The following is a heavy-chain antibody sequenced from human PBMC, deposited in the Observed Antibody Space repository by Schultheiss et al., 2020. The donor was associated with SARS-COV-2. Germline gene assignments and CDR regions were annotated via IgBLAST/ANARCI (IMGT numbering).Heavy chain of an antibody. Sequence: SQTLSLTCIVSGGSISSSSYYWGWIRQPPGKGLEWIGSIYYSGSTYYNPSLKSRVTISVDTSKNQFSLRLTSVTAADTAVYYCASRVVVAAGLIDNWGQGSRVTVSS. CDR1: GGSISSSSYY. J-gene: IGHJ4*02. CDR2: IYYSGST. CDR3: ASRVVVAAGLIDN. V-gene: IGHV4-39*07. D-gene: IGHD2-15*01.